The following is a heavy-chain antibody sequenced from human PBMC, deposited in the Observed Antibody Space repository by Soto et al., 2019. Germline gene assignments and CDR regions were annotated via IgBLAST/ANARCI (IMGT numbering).Heavy chain of an antibody. CDR1: GFSLSDYR. CDR3: AGSSDDGRDN. Sequence: EVQLVDSGGGLVKPGGSLRLSCAASGFSLSDYRMNWIRQAPGKGLEWVASISSSSSFIHYAESMKGRFTISRDNAKNSLYLQMNSLSAEDTAVYYCAGSSDDGRDNWGQGTLVTVSS. J-gene: IGHJ4*02. D-gene: IGHD1-26*01. CDR2: ISSSSSFI. V-gene: IGHV3-21*01.